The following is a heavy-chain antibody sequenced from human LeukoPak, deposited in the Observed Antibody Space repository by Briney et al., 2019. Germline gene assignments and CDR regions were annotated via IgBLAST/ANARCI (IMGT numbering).Heavy chain of an antibody. V-gene: IGHV1-3*04. CDR1: GYTFTDYA. Sequence: ASVKVSCKASGYTFTDYAMHWVRQAPGERLEWMGWINTGKGNTKYSQKFQGRVTITMDTSASTAYMELSSLRSEDTAVYYCARDLNQETYYYGMDVWGQGTTVTVSS. CDR3: ARDLNQETYYYGMDV. J-gene: IGHJ6*02. D-gene: IGHD1-14*01. CDR2: INTGKGNT.